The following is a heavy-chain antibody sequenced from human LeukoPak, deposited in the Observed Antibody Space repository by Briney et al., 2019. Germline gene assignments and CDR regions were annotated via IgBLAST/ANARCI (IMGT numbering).Heavy chain of an antibody. CDR2: INTDGSST. D-gene: IGHD3-22*01. V-gene: IGHV3-74*01. Sequence: PRGSLRLSCAASGFTFSSSWMHWVRQAPGKGLVWVSRINTDGSSTTYADSVKGRFTISRDNAKNTLYLQMNSLRAEDTAVYYCARVSRVYDSSGYFGYWGQGTLVTVSS. CDR1: GFTFSSSW. CDR3: ARVSRVYDSSGYFGY. J-gene: IGHJ4*02.